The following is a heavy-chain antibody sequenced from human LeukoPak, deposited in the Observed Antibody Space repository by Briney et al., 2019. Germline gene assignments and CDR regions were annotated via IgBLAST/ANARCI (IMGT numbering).Heavy chain of an antibody. Sequence: GGSLRLSCAASGFTFSSYWMHWVRQAPGKGLVWVSRINSDGSGTSYAGSVKGRFTISRDNAKNTLYLQMNSLRAEDTAVYYCARDQRGWNDDSYFDYWGQGTLVTVSS. D-gene: IGHD1-1*01. CDR2: INSDGSGT. J-gene: IGHJ4*02. CDR1: GFTFSSYW. CDR3: ARDQRGWNDDSYFDY. V-gene: IGHV3-74*01.